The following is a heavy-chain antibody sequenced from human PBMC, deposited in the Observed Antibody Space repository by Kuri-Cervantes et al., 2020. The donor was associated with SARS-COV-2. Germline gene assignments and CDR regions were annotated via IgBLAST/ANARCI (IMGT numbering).Heavy chain of an antibody. CDR2: MNPNSGDT. D-gene: IGHD4-23*01. Sequence: ASVKVSCKASGYTFTSYDINWVRQATGQGLEWMGWMNPNSGDTGYAQKFQGRVTMTRNTSISTAYMELSRLRSEDTAVYYCARGTTVVKVDIWGQGTMVTVSS. V-gene: IGHV1-8*01. CDR3: ARGTTVVKVDI. J-gene: IGHJ3*02. CDR1: GYTFTSYD.